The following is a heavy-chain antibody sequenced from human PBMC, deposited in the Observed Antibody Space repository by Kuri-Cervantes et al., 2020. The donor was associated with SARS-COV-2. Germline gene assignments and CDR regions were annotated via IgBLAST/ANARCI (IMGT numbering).Heavy chain of an antibody. Sequence: SETLSLTCSVSGYSISGSYYWGWIRQPPGKGLEWIGSIYHSGSTYYNPSLKSRVTISVDTSKNQFSLKLSSVTAADTAVYYCARLSSIAAPTDYWGQGTLVTVSS. D-gene: IGHD6-6*01. J-gene: IGHJ4*02. CDR3: ARLSSIAAPTDY. V-gene: IGHV4-38-2*02. CDR1: GYSISGSYY. CDR2: IYHSGST.